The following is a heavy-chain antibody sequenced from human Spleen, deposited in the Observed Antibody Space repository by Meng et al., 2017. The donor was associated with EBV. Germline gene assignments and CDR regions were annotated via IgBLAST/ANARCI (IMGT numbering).Heavy chain of an antibody. Sequence: EGWWVESGGGLGKPGGSLRLSCEVSGFTFSSYAMSWVRQAPGRGLEWVSGISGVGLTTYYADSVKGRFSISRDNSKNTLYLQMNSLRVEDTAVYYCAKDPGSVVVPATTIDYWGQGTLVTVSS. J-gene: IGHJ4*02. CDR2: ISGVGLTT. CDR3: AKDPGSVVVPATTIDY. V-gene: IGHV3-23*04. CDR1: GFTFSSYA. D-gene: IGHD2-2*01.